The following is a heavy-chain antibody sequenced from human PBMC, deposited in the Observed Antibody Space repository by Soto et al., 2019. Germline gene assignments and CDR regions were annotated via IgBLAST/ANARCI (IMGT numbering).Heavy chain of an antibody. Sequence: ASVKLSCKASGYTFTSYAMHWVRQAPRQRLEWMGWINAGNGNTKYSQKFQGRVTITRDTSASTAYMELSSLRSEDTAVYYCARALGSISGGSSSRMIYYYYGMDVWGKGTTVTVSS. J-gene: IGHJ6*04. D-gene: IGHD6-13*01. CDR1: GYTFTSYA. V-gene: IGHV1-3*01. CDR2: INAGNGNT. CDR3: ARALGSISGGSSSRMIYYYYGMDV.